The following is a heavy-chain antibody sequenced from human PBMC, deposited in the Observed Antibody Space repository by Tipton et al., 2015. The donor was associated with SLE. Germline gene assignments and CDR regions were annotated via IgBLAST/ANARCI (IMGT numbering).Heavy chain of an antibody. D-gene: IGHD6-19*01. CDR1: GGSISSLY. V-gene: IGHV4-59*11. J-gene: IGHJ4*02. Sequence: TLSLTCTVSGGSISSLYWSWIRQPPGKGLEWIGYIYYSGSTHYNPSLKSRVTISVDTSKNQFSLKLSSVTAADTAVYYCASSETNNSGWYGVYFDYWGQGTLVTVSS. CDR2: IYYSGST. CDR3: ASSETNNSGWYGVYFDY.